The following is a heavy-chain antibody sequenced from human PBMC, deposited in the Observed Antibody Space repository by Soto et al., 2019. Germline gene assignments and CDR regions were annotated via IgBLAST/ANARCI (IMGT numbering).Heavy chain of an antibody. CDR2: ISSNGNT. D-gene: IGHD6-19*01. Sequence: SETLSLTCTVSDGSISGNFLTWIRQPAGKGLEWIGRISSNGNTDYNPSLKSRVTMSIDTSKNHFSLDLISVTASDTAIYYCAREVWVAGLLYYFDFWGQGTLVTVSS. J-gene: IGHJ4*02. CDR3: AREVWVAGLLYYFDF. CDR1: DGSISGNF. V-gene: IGHV4-4*07.